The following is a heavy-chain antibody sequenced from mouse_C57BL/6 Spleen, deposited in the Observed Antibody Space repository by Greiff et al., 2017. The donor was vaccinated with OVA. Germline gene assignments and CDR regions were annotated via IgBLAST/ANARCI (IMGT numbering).Heavy chain of an antibody. D-gene: IGHD2-5*01. Sequence: QVQLKESGPGLVAPSQSLSITCTVSGFSLTSYGVSWVRQPPGKGLEWLGVIWGDGSTNYHSALISRLSISKDNSTSRVFLKLHSLQTDDTATYYCAKHSNYGWFAYWGQGTLVTVSA. CDR2: IWGDGST. CDR1: GFSLTSYG. CDR3: AKHSNYGWFAY. V-gene: IGHV2-3*01. J-gene: IGHJ3*01.